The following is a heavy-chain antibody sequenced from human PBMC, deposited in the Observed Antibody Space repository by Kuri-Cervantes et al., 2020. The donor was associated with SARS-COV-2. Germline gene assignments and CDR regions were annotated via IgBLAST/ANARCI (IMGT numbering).Heavy chain of an antibody. V-gene: IGHV4-39*01. CDR3: ARGIEVVPAAKGYFQH. CDR2: IYYSGST. D-gene: IGHD2-2*01. Sequence: GSLRLSCTVSGGSISSSSYYWGWIRQPPGKGLEWIGSIYYSGSTYYNPSLKSRVTISVGTSKNQFSLKLSSVTAADTAVYYCARGIEVVPAAKGYFQHWGQGTLVTVSS. J-gene: IGHJ1*01. CDR1: GGSISSSSYY.